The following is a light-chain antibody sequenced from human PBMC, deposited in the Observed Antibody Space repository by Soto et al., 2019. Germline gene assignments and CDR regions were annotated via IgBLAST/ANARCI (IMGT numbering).Light chain of an antibody. J-gene: IGKJ1*01. V-gene: IGKV3-15*01. CDR1: QTVSRN. CDR2: GAS. Sequence: EIVMTQSPGTLSVSPGERATLSCRASQTVSRNLAWYQQVPGQAPRLVIYGASTRATGIPARFSGSGSGTEFTLTISSLQSEDFAVYCCQQYNNWPRTFGQGTKVEIK. CDR3: QQYNNWPRT.